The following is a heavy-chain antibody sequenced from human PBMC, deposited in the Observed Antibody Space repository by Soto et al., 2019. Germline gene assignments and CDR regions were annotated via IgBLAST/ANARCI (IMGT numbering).Heavy chain of an antibody. CDR2: IGTAGDT. J-gene: IGHJ4*02. CDR3: ARGGRGYNYGTFDD. CDR1: GFIFSSYE. Sequence: XGSLRLSWAASGFIFSSYEFHWVRQAKGKGLEWVSTIGTAGDTYYPGSVKGRFTISRENAKNSLYLQMKSLRAGDTAVYYCARGGRGYNYGTFDDWGQGTLVTVAS. D-gene: IGHD5-18*01. V-gene: IGHV3-13*01.